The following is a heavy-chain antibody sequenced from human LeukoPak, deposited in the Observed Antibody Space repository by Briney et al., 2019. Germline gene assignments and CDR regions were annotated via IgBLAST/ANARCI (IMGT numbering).Heavy chain of an antibody. D-gene: IGHD6-19*01. CDR2: INPNSGGT. CDR3: ARDLEAVAGTSRGY. CDR1: GGTFNNYA. Sequence: ASVKVSCKSSGGTFNNYAINWVRQAPGQGLEWMGWINPNSGGTNYAQKFQGRVTMTRDTSISTAYMELSRLRSDDTAVYYCARDLEAVAGTSRGYWGQGTLVTVSS. V-gene: IGHV1-2*02. J-gene: IGHJ4*02.